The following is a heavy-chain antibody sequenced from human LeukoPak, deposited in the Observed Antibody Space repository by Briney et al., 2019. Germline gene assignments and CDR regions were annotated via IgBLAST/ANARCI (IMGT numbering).Heavy chain of an antibody. J-gene: IGHJ4*02. CDR3: ARDVNYYYGSGSPLDY. Sequence: SVKVSCKASGGTFSSYAISWVRQAPGQGLEWMGGIIPIFGTANYAQKFQGRVTITADKSTSTAYMELSRLRSDDTAVYYCARDVNYYYGSGSPLDYWGQGTLVTVSS. CDR1: GGTFSSYA. V-gene: IGHV1-69*06. CDR2: IIPIFGTA. D-gene: IGHD3-10*01.